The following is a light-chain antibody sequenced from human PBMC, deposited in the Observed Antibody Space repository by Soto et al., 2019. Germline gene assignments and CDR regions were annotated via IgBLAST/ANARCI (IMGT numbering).Light chain of an antibody. J-gene: IGLJ2*01. CDR3: SSYTGTNVI. Sequence: QSALTQPPSASGSPGQSVTISCTGTLSDVGGQNLVSWYRQDPGKAPKLIIYDVNQRPSGVPDRFSGSKSGSTASLTVSGLQAEDEANYYCSSYTGTNVIFGGGTKPTVL. CDR1: LSDVGGQNL. CDR2: DVN. V-gene: IGLV2-8*01.